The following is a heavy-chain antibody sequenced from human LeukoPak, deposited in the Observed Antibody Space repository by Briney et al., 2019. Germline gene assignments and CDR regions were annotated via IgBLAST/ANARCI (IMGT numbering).Heavy chain of an antibody. J-gene: IGHJ4*02. V-gene: IGHV1-69*13. Sequence: ASVKVSCKASGGTFSSYAISWVRQAPGQGLEWMGGIIPIFGTANYAQKFQGRVTITADESTSTAYMELSSLRSEDTAVYYCARRIADESISIDYWGQGTLVTVSS. CDR2: IIPIFGTA. CDR1: GGTFSSYA. D-gene: IGHD6-13*01. CDR3: ARRIADESISIDY.